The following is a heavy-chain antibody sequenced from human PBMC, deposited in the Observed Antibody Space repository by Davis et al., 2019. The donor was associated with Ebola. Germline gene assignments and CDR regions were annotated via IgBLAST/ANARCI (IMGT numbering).Heavy chain of an antibody. D-gene: IGHD1-14*01. Sequence: GSLRLSCTVSGGSISSYYWSWIRQPPGKGLEWIGYIYYSGSTNYNPSLKSRVTISVDTSKNQFSLKLSSVTAADTAVYYCARQPYNYYYGMDVWGQGTTVTVSS. CDR3: ARQPYNYYYGMDV. CDR1: GGSISSYY. V-gene: IGHV4-59*08. CDR2: IYYSGST. J-gene: IGHJ6*02.